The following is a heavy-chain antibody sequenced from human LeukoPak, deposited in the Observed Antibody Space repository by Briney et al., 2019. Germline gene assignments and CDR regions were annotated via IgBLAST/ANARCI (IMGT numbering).Heavy chain of an antibody. CDR1: GFTFSSYE. D-gene: IGHD5-12*01. CDR3: ARVSLDIVATIPPGDDY. Sequence: GGSLRLSCAASGFTFSSYEMNWVRQAPGKGLEWVSYISSSGSTIYYADSVKGRFTISRDNAKNSLYLQMNSLRAEDTAVYYCARVSLDIVATIPPGDDYWGQGTPVTVSS. J-gene: IGHJ4*02. V-gene: IGHV3-48*03. CDR2: ISSSGSTI.